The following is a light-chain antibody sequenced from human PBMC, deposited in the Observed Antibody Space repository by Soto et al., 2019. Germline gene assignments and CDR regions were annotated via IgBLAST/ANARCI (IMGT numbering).Light chain of an antibody. CDR2: KAS. CDR1: QNINNW. Sequence: DIQMTQSPSTLSASVGDRVTITCRASQNINNWLAWYQQKPGKAPKLLIYKASSLESGVPSRFSCSGSGTEFTLTISSLQPDDFATYYCQQYNSYWTFGQGTKVEIK. CDR3: QQYNSYWT. V-gene: IGKV1-5*03. J-gene: IGKJ1*01.